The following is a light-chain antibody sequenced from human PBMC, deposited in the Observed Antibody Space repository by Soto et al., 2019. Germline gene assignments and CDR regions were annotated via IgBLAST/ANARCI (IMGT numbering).Light chain of an antibody. Sequence: EIVMTQSPATLSVSPGETVTLSCRASQSVNSNLAWYQQKPGQAPRLLISDASTRAAGLPARFSGSGSGTEFTLTFSSLQSEDFAVYFCQQSNNWPKTFGQGTKVEIK. CDR1: QSVNSN. CDR3: QQSNNWPKT. J-gene: IGKJ1*01. V-gene: IGKV3-15*01. CDR2: DAS.